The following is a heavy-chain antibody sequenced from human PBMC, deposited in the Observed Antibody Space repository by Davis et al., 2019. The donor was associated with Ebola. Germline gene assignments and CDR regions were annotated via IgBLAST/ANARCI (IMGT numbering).Heavy chain of an antibody. CDR2: IYTSGST. V-gene: IGHV4-4*07. CDR1: GGSISSYY. D-gene: IGHD6-13*01. J-gene: IGHJ4*02. CDR3: ARAIGSNWYEQYYFDY. Sequence: PSETLSLTCTVSGGSISSYYWSWIRQPAGKGLEWIGRIYTSGSTNYNPSLKSRVTMSVDTSKNQFSLKLSSVTAADTAVYYCARAIGSNWYEQYYFDYWGQGTLVTVSS.